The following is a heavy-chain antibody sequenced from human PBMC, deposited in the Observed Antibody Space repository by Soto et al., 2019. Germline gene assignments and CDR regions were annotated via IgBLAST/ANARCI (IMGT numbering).Heavy chain of an antibody. V-gene: IGHV1-46*01. J-gene: IGHJ5*02. Sequence: GASVKVSCKASGYTFISYYVHWVRQAPGQGLEWMAMINPSGGSTNYAQKFQGRVTMTRDTSTSTVYMELSSLTSEDAAVYYCVDSCYSYWFDPWGQGTLVTVSS. CDR1: GYTFISYY. D-gene: IGHD2-15*01. CDR2: INPSGGST. CDR3: VDSCYSYWFDP.